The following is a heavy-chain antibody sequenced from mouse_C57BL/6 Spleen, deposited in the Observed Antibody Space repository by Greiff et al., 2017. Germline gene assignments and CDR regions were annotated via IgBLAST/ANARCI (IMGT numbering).Heavy chain of an antibody. CDR1: GYTFTSYW. D-gene: IGHD1-1*01. CDR3: ARYYYGSSYDDFDY. J-gene: IGHJ2*01. V-gene: IGHV1-59*01. CDR2: IDPSDSYT. Sequence: QVKLQQPGAELVRPGTSVKLSCKASGYTFTSYWMHWVKQRPGQGLEWIGVIDPSDSYTNYNQKFKGKATLTVDTSSSTAYMQRSSLTSEDSAVYYCARYYYGSSYDDFDYGGQGTTLTVSS.